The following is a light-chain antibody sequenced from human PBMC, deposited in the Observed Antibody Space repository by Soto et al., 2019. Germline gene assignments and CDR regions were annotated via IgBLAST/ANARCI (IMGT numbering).Light chain of an antibody. CDR1: TGAVTSGHY. CDR2: ETD. Sequence: QAVVTQEPSLTVSPGGTVTLTCGSSTGAVTSGHYPYWFQQKPGQAPRTLIFETDKKHSWIPARFSGSLLGGKAALTLSGAQPEDEADYYCLLSYSGARVFGGGTKLTVL. J-gene: IGLJ3*02. V-gene: IGLV7-46*01. CDR3: LLSYSGARV.